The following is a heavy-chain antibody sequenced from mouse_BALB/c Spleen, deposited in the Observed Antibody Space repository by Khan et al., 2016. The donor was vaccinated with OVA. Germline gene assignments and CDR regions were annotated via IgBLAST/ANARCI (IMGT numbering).Heavy chain of an antibody. J-gene: IGHJ2*01. CDR3: AIRCYWGLVYFDY. CDR1: GYNFTSYW. Sequence: QVQLQQPGAELVKPGTSVKLSCKASGYNFTSYWINWVKLRPGQGLEWIGNIYPGSGSTNYNEKFKSKATLTVDTSSSTADMQLSSLASEDSALYSCAIRCYWGLVYFDYWGQGTTLTVSS. V-gene: IGHV1-55*01. CDR2: IYPGSGST. D-gene: IGHD1-1*02.